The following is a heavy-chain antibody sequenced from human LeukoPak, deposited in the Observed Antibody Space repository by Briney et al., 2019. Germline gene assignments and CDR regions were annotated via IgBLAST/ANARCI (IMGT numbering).Heavy chain of an antibody. CDR3: ARDAPQVPAAGVLAS. CDR2: MYSRGDT. D-gene: IGHD6-13*01. Sequence: PGGSLRPSCAASGFTVGDNYMSWVRQAPGKGLEWVSVMYSRGDTYYADSVKGRFTFSRDISKNMLYLQMNGLRSEDTAMYYCARDAPQVPAAGVLASWGQGTLVTVSS. J-gene: IGHJ5*02. CDR1: GFTVGDNY. V-gene: IGHV3-53*01.